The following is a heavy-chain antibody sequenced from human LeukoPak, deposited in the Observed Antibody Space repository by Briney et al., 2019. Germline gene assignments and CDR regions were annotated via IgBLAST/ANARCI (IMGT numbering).Heavy chain of an antibody. D-gene: IGHD5-12*01. CDR3: ARDPNSGYDMVWYLDL. CDR2: IYNTGTT. V-gene: IGHV4-4*07. J-gene: IGHJ2*01. Sequence: SETLSLTCTVSGGFISSDYWSWIRQPAGKGLEWIGRIYNTGTTNYNSSLKSRVTMSVDTSTNQFSLRLTSVTAADTAVYYCARDPNSGYDMVWYLDLWGRGSLVTVSS. CDR1: GGFISSDY.